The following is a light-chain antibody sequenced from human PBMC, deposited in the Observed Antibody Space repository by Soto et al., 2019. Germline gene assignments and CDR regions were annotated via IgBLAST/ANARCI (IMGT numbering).Light chain of an antibody. CDR1: PSVTNY. CDR2: GAF. V-gene: IGKV3-11*01. J-gene: IGKJ5*01. Sequence: IVLTQSPATLSLSPGERATLSCRASPSVTNYLAWYQQKPGQPPRLLIYGAFNRAAGIPARFSGSGSGTDFTLTISSLEPEDSAVYYCQQRNIWPPVTFGQGTRVEIK. CDR3: QQRNIWPPVT.